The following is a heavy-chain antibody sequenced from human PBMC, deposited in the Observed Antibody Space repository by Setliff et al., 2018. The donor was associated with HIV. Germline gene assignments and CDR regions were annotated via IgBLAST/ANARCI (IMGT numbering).Heavy chain of an antibody. D-gene: IGHD2-15*01. CDR2: ISSSGSTI. CDR1: GFTFSDYY. J-gene: IGHJ6*02. Sequence: GGSLRLSCAASGFTFSDYYMSWIRQAPGKGLEWVSYISSSGSTIYYADSVKGRFTISRDNAKNSLYLQMNSLRAEDTAVYYCAREVVGAHTSGYYYYGMDVWGQGTTVTVSS. V-gene: IGHV3-11*01. CDR3: AREVVGAHTSGYYYYGMDV.